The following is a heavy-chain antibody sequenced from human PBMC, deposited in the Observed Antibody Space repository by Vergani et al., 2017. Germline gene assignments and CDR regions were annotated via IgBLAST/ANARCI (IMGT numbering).Heavy chain of an antibody. CDR2: FDPEDGET. CDR3: ATEGPFKVGARENWFDP. V-gene: IGHV1-24*01. Sequence: QVQLVQSGAEVKKPGASVKVSCKVSGYTLTELSMHWVRQAPGKGLEWMGGFDPEDGETIYGQKFQGRVTMTEDTSTDTAYMELSSLRSEDTAVYYWATEGPFKVGARENWFDPWGQGTLVTVSS. CDR1: GYTLTELS. D-gene: IGHD1-26*01. J-gene: IGHJ5*02.